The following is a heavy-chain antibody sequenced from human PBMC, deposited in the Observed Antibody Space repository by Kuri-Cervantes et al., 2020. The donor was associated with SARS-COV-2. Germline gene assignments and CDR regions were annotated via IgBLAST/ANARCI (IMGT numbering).Heavy chain of an antibody. CDR2: INHSGST. V-gene: IGHV4-34*01. Sequence: GSLRLSCTASGFTFGDYALTWFRQAPGKGLEWIGDINHSGSTNYNPSLKSRVTISLDTSTNQFSLKLSSVTAADTAVYYCAGDAYSSSSMYYFDYWGQGTLVTVSS. J-gene: IGHJ4*02. CDR3: AGDAYSSSSMYYFDY. D-gene: IGHD6-6*01. CDR1: GFTFGDYA.